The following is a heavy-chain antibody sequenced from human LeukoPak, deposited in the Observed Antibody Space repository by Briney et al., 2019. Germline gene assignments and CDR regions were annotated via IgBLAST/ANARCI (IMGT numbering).Heavy chain of an antibody. J-gene: IGHJ4*02. CDR1: GGTFNSYA. D-gene: IGHD3-10*01. V-gene: IGHV1-69*06. CDR3: ARDNDSGDPPHFDY. CDR2: IIPIFGTT. Sequence: ASVKVSCKASGGTFNSYAISWVRQAPGQGLEWMGGIIPIFGTTNYARKFRGRVTLTADKSTRTAYMELSSLRSEDTAVYYCARDNDSGDPPHFDYWGKGTLVTVSS.